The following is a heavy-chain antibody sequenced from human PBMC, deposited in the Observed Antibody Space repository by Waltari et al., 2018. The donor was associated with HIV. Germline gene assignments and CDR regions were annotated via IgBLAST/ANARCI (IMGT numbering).Heavy chain of an antibody. D-gene: IGHD3-3*02. J-gene: IGHJ4*02. CDR1: GLSVSSNY. Sequence: EVQLVETGGGLIQPGGSLRLSCAASGLSVSSNYMNWVRQAPGKGLEWVSVIYRSGDAYYADFVKGRFTISRDNSKNTLYLQMNSLRAEDTAVYYCARVRSIMGRFLGFDYWGQGTLVTVSS. V-gene: IGHV3-53*02. CDR3: ARVRSIMGRFLGFDY. CDR2: IYRSGDA.